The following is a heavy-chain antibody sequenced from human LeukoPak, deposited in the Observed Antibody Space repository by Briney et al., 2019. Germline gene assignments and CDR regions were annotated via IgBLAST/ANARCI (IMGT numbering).Heavy chain of an antibody. CDR3: ARDSSGWPFRFDY. CDR2: IYYSGST. CDR1: GGSISSYY. V-gene: IGHV4-59*01. Sequence: SETLSLTCTVSGGSISSYYWSWIRQPPGKGLEWIGYIYYSGSTNYNPSLKGRVTISVDTSKNQFSLKLSSVTAADTAVYYCARDSSGWPFRFDYWGQGTLVTVSS. J-gene: IGHJ4*02. D-gene: IGHD6-19*01.